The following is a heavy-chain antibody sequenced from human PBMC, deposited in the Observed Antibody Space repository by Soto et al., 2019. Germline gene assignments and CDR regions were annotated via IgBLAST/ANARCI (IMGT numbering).Heavy chain of an antibody. D-gene: IGHD2-2*01. J-gene: IGHJ6*03. CDR3: AREMCYCTTTSCHSGHLYYYMDV. CDR1: GGSISSYY. CDR2: IYNSGSN. Sequence: SETLSLTCTVSGGSISSYYWSWIRQPPGKRLEWIGVIYNSGSNNYNPSLNSRVTISVDTSKTQNSLKLNSVTAADTAVYFSAREMCYCTTTSCHSGHLYYYMDVWGKGTTVTVSS. V-gene: IGHV4-59*01.